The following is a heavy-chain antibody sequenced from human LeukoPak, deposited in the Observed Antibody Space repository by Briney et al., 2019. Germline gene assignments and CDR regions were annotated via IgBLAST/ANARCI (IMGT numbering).Heavy chain of an antibody. D-gene: IGHD3-22*01. CDR1: GFTFSSYG. Sequence: PGGSLRLSCAASGFTFSSYGMSWVRQVPGKGLEWVSGISWNSGSMGYADSVKGRFTISRDNAKNSLYLQMNSLRAEDMALYYCAKDINYYDSSGGFDYWGQGTLVTVSS. CDR3: AKDINYYDSSGGFDY. CDR2: ISWNSGSM. J-gene: IGHJ4*02. V-gene: IGHV3-9*03.